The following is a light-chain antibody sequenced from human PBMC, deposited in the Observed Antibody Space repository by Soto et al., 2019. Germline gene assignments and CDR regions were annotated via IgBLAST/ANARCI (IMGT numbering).Light chain of an antibody. CDR1: SSNIGGNS. J-gene: IGLJ1*01. CDR3: AAWGDSLSYV. Sequence: QSVLTQPPSVSAAPGQRVTISCSGSSSNIGGNSVSWYQQLPGTAPKLLIYDDDKRPSGIPDRFSGSKSGTSATLGISGLRSEDEADYYCAAWGDSLSYVFGTGTKVTVL. V-gene: IGLV1-51*01. CDR2: DDD.